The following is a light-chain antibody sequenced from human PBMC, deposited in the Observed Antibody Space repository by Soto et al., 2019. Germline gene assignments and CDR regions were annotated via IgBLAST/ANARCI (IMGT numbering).Light chain of an antibody. J-gene: IGLJ2*01. CDR1: NSNIGSNY. V-gene: IGLV1-47*01. Sequence: QSVLTQPPSASGTPGQKVTISCSGSNSNIGSNYVYWYQQLPGTAPKLLIYRNNQRPSGVPERFSGYKSGTSASLAISGLRSEDEADYYCAAWDDSLSVHVVFGGGTKVTVL. CDR3: AAWDDSLSVHVV. CDR2: RNN.